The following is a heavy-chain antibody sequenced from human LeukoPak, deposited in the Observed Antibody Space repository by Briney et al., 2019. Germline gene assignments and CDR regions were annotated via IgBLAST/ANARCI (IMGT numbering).Heavy chain of an antibody. V-gene: IGHV1-8*01. D-gene: IGHD5-24*01. CDR3: ARWATRDGYNHWFDP. Sequence: ASVKVSCKASGYTFTSYDIDWVRQATGQGLDWMGWMNPNSGNPGYAHQFQGRVTITRNDSIRPAYIDYRTFRSWDTAFYYLARWATRDGYNHWFDPWGQGTLVTVSS. J-gene: IGHJ5*02. CDR2: MNPNSGNP. CDR1: GYTFTSYD.